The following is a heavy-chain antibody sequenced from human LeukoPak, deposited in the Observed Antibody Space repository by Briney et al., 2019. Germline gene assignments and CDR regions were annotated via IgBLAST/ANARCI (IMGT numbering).Heavy chain of an antibody. CDR1: GFTFSSYS. V-gene: IGHV3-64*01. CDR3: ARTQQWLATGGWYWFDT. Sequence: GGSLRLSCAASGFTFSSYSMNWVRQAPGKGLEFVSSISSNGISTYYGNSVKGRFTISRDNSKNTVYLQMGSLRAEDMAVYYCARTQQWLATGGWYWFDTWGQGTLVTVSS. J-gene: IGHJ5*02. D-gene: IGHD6-19*01. CDR2: ISSNGIST.